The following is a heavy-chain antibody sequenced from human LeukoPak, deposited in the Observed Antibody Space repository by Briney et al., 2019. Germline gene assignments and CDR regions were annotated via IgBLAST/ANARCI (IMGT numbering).Heavy chain of an antibody. CDR1: GYTFTSYG. D-gene: IGHD2-2*01. J-gene: IGHJ4*02. V-gene: IGHV1-18*01. CDR3: ARDGDPYCSSTSCSPPGY. CDR2: ISAYNGNT. Sequence: ASVKVSCKASGYTFTSYGISWVRQAPGQGLEWMGWISAYNGNTNYAQKLQGRVTMTTDTSTSTAYMELRSLRSDDTAVYYCARDGDPYCSSTSCSPPGYWGQGTLVTVSS.